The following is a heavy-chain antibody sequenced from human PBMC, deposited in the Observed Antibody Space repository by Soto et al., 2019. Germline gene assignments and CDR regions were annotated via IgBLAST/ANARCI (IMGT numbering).Heavy chain of an antibody. CDR3: ARDVSPGSSSLYLDAFDI. CDR1: GFTLSAYW. V-gene: IGHV3-7*05. D-gene: IGHD6-13*01. Sequence: EVQLEESGGDLVQPGGSLRLSCAASGFTLSAYWMTWVRQAPGKGLEWVANINRDGSKKSYLDSVRGRFTISRDNGGNSLYLQMDSLRADDTALYDCARDVSPGSSSLYLDAFDIWGQGTMVTVSS. J-gene: IGHJ3*02. CDR2: INRDGSKK.